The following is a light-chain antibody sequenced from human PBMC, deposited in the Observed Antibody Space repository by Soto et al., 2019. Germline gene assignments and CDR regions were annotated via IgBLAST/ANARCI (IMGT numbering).Light chain of an antibody. Sequence: EIVMAQSPATLSVSPGEGATLSCRASQRLSSSLAWYQQKPGQAPRLLIYGASTRATGIPARFSGSGSGTEFTLTISSLLSEDFAVYYCQQYKNWPPITFGQGTRLEIK. CDR2: GAS. V-gene: IGKV3-15*01. J-gene: IGKJ5*01. CDR3: QQYKNWPPIT. CDR1: QRLSSS.